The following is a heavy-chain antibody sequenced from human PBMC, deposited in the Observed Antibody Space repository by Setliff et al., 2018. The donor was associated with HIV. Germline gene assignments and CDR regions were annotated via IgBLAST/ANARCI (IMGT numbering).Heavy chain of an antibody. CDR1: GDSASNSRYY. V-gene: IGHV4-39*02. D-gene: IGHD5-12*01. Sequence: NPSETLSLTCTVSGDSASNSRYYWAWIRQPPGKGLEYIGSIHYDERTYYNPSLKSRVTISLDTSKNQFSLNLTSVTAADTAVYYCARDSGYSGYVDYWGQGTLVTVSS. CDR3: ARDSGYSGYVDY. J-gene: IGHJ4*02. CDR2: IHYDERT.